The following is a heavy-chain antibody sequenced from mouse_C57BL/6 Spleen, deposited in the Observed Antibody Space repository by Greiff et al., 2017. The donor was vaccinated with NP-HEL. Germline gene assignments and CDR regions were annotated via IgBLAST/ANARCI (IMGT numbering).Heavy chain of an antibody. CDR2: IHPNSGST. D-gene: IGHD1-1*01. V-gene: IGHV1-64*01. CDR3: ARETLYYYGSSYVDAMDY. CDR1: GYTFTSYW. J-gene: IGHJ4*01. Sequence: QVQLQQPGAELVKPGASVKLSCKASGYTFTSYWMHWVKQRPGQGLEWIGMIHPNSGSTNYNEKFKSKATLTVDKSSSTAYMQLSSLTSEDSAVYYCARETLYYYGSSYVDAMDYWGQGTSVTVSS.